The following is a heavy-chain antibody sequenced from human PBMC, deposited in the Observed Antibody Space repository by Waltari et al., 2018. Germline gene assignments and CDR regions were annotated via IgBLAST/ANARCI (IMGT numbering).Heavy chain of an antibody. J-gene: IGHJ4*02. D-gene: IGHD1-1*01. CDR2: INPGDSDT. CDR1: GYSFTSYW. Sequence: EVQLVQSGAAVKKPGESLKISCKGSGYSFTSYWIGWVRQMPGNGLEWMGIINPGDSDTRYSPSFQGQVTISADKSISTAYLQWSSLRSEDTAVYYCARGTSTEIGRDYWGQGTLVTVSS. CDR3: ARGTSTEIGRDY. V-gene: IGHV5-51*03.